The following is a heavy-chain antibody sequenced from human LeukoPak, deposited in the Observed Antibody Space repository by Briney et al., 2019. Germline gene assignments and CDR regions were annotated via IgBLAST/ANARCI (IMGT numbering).Heavy chain of an antibody. CDR3: ARGADSSGYYSIFYFDY. J-gene: IGHJ4*02. CDR2: IYYSGST. Sequence: SETLSLTCTVSGGSISSYYWNWIRQPPGKGLEWIGYIYYSGSTNYNPSLKSRVTISVGTSKNQFSLKLSSVTAADTAVYYCARGADSSGYYSIFYFDYWGQGTLATVSS. D-gene: IGHD3-22*01. V-gene: IGHV4-59*01. CDR1: GGSISSYY.